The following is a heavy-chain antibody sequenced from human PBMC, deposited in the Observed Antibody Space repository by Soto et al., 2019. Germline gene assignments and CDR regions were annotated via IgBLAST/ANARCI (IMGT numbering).Heavy chain of an antibody. CDR1: GDSIGSSFW. J-gene: IGHJ4*02. CDR3: ARYDFGTFDY. CDR2: IYHTEST. Sequence: ASETLSLTCAVSGDSIGSSFWWSWVRQPPGKGLEWIGEIYHTESTVYNPSLKSRVTISVDKSKNQFSLNLDSVTAADTAVYYCARYDFGTFDYWGRGILVTASS. V-gene: IGHV4-4*02. D-gene: IGHD4-17*01.